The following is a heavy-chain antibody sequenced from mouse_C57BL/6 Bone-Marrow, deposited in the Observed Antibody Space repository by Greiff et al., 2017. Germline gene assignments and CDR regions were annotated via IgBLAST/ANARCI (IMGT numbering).Heavy chain of an antibody. CDR3: ARDKKGYWYFDV. Sequence: EVKVEESGGGLVKPGGSLKLSCAASGFTFSDYGMHWVRQAPEKGLEWVAYISSGSSTIYYADTVKGRFTISRDNAKNTLFLQMTSLRSEDTAMYYCARDKKGYWYFDVWGTGTTVTVSS. J-gene: IGHJ1*03. V-gene: IGHV5-17*01. CDR2: ISSGSSTI. CDR1: GFTFSDYG.